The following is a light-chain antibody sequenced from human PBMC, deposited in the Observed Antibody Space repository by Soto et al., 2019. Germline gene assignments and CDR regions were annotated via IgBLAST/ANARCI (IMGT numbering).Light chain of an antibody. CDR1: QNISSW. CDR2: KAS. V-gene: IGKV1-5*03. J-gene: IGKJ3*01. Sequence: DIQMTQSPSTLSASVGDRVTIACRANQNISSWLAWYQQKPGKAPKLLIYKASTLESGVPSRFSGSGSGTEFSLTISSLQPDDFATYYCQQYNLYSTFGPGTKVDIK. CDR3: QQYNLYST.